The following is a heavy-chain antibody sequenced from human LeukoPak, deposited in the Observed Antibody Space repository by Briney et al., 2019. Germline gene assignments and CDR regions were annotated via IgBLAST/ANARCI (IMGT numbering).Heavy chain of an antibody. CDR2: TYYRSKWYN. D-gene: IGHD2-2*01. CDR3: ARVRWYCSSTSCYRPDYYYGMDV. Sequence: SQTLSLTCAISGDSVSSNSAAWNWIRQSPSRGLEWLGRTYYRSKWYNDYAVSVKSRITINPDTSKNQFSLQLNSVTPEDTAVYYCARVRWYCSSTSCYRPDYYYGMDVWGQGTTVTVSS. V-gene: IGHV6-1*01. CDR1: GDSVSSNSAA. J-gene: IGHJ6*02.